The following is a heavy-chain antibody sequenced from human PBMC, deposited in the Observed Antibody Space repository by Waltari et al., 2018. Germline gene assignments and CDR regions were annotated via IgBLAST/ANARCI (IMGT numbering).Heavy chain of an antibody. V-gene: IGHV1-18*01. Sequence: QVQLVQSGAEVKKPGASVKVSCKASGYTFTSYGISWVRQAPGQGLEWMGWISAYNGNTNYAQKLQGRVTMTTDTSTSTAYMELRSLRSDDTAVYYCARTDYDVWSGYPGSAFDIWGQGTMVTVSS. D-gene: IGHD3-3*01. CDR2: ISAYNGNT. J-gene: IGHJ3*02. CDR3: ARTDYDVWSGYPGSAFDI. CDR1: GYTFTSYG.